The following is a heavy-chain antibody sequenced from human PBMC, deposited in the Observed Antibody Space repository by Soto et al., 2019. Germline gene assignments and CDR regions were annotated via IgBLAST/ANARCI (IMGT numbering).Heavy chain of an antibody. Sequence: GGSLRLSCVASGFTFDDYAMHWVRQAPGKGLEWVSSISWSSGSIDYADSVKGRFTISRDNAKNSPYLQMSSLRAEDSALYYCAKSYYGSGSYYNYHGMDVWGHGPTVTFSS. V-gene: IGHV3-9*01. J-gene: IGHJ6*02. CDR1: GFTFDDYA. CDR2: ISWSSGSI. CDR3: AKSYYGSGSYYNYHGMDV. D-gene: IGHD3-10*01.